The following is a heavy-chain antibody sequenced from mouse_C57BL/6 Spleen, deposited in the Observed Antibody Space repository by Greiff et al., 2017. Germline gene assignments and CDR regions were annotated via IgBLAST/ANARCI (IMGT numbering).Heavy chain of an antibody. J-gene: IGHJ2*01. V-gene: IGHV1-69*01. Sequence: QVQLQQPGAELVMPGASVKLSCKASGYTFTSYWMHWVKQRPGPGLEWIGEIDPSDSYTNYNQKFKGKSTLTVDKSSSTAYMQLSSLTSEDSAVYYCARYPDYWGQGTTLTVSS. CDR3: ARYPDY. CDR1: GYTFTSYW. CDR2: IDPSDSYT.